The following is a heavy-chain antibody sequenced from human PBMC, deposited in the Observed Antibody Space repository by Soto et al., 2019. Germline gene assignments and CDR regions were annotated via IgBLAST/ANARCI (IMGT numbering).Heavy chain of an antibody. CDR2: IIPILGIA. CDR3: AGGEFYFGSGSYPFDY. Sequence: QVQLVQSGAEVKKPGSSVKVSCKASGGTFSSYTISWVRQAPGQGLEWMGRIIPILGIANYAQKFQGRVTITADQSTSTGYMEVSSLRTGDTAVDYCAGGEFYFGSGSYPFDYWGQGTLVTVSS. J-gene: IGHJ4*02. D-gene: IGHD3-10*01. CDR1: GGTFSSYT. V-gene: IGHV1-69*02.